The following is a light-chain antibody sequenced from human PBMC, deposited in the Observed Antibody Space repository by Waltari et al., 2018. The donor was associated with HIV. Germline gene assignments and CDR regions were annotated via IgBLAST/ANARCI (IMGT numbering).Light chain of an antibody. V-gene: IGKV3-20*01. CDR1: QSVSSSY. Sequence: TQSPGTLSLSPGERATLSCRASQSVSSSYLAWYQQKPGQAPRLLIYGASSRATGIPDRFSGSGSGTDFTLTISRLEPEDFAVYYCQQYGSSPPYTFIQGTKLEIK. J-gene: IGKJ2*01. CDR3: QQYGSSPPYT. CDR2: GAS.